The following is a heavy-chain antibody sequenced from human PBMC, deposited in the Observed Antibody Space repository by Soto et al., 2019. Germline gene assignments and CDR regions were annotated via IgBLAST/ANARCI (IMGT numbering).Heavy chain of an antibody. CDR2: MNPNSGNT. CDR1: GYTFTSYD. V-gene: IGHV1-8*01. D-gene: IGHD3-9*01. Sequence: QVQLVQSGAEVKKPGASVKVSCKASGYTFTSYDINWVRQATGQGLEWMGWMNPNSGNTGYAQKFQGRVTMTRNTSISTAYMELSSLRSEDTAVYYCARRVICDILTGQYYFDYWGQGTLVTVSS. CDR3: ARRVICDILTGQYYFDY. J-gene: IGHJ4*02.